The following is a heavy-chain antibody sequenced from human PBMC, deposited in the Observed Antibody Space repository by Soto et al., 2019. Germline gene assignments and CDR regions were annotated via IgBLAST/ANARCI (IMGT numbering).Heavy chain of an antibody. Sequence: QVQLVQSGAEVKKPGASVRISCKASGYAFAAYAIQWVRQAPGQGLEWMGWINAANGNTKIAQNFQGTVSFTRDISAKTAFMDLTSLTSEDTAVYYCARGGSAFNRGVMYHFDNWGQGTPVTVSS. D-gene: IGHD3-10*01. CDR2: INAANGNT. CDR3: ARGGSAFNRGVMYHFDN. V-gene: IGHV1-3*01. J-gene: IGHJ4*02. CDR1: GYAFAAYA.